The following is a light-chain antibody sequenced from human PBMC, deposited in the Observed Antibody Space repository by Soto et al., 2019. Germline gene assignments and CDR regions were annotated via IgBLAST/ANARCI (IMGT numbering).Light chain of an antibody. CDR3: QQYNDILT. J-gene: IGKJ1*01. CDR2: KAA. V-gene: IGKV1-5*03. CDR1: QSIRSW. Sequence: DIQMTQSPSTLSASVGDRVTITCRASQSIRSWLAWYQQKPGKAPKRLIYKAASLESGVTSRFSGSGSGTEFALAISSLQPDDSATYYCQQYNDILTFGQGNKVEIK.